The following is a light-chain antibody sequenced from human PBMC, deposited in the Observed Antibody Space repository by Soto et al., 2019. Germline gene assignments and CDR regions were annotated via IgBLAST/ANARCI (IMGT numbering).Light chain of an antibody. CDR2: EVI. CDR1: SSDVGGYNY. Sequence: QSALTQPASVSGSPGQSITISCTGTSSDVGGYNYVSWYQQHPGKAPKLMIYEVINRPSGVSNRFSGSRSGNTASLTISGLQAEDEADYYCSSYASGSTLVFGNGTKVTVL. CDR3: SSYASGSTLV. J-gene: IGLJ1*01. V-gene: IGLV2-14*01.